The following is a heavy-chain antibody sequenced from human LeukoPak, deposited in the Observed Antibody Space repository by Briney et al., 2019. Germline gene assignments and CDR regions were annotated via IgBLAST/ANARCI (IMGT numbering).Heavy chain of an antibody. D-gene: IGHD2-2*01. V-gene: IGHV3-30*01. Sequence: GGSLRLSCAASGFTFSSYAMHWVRQAPGEGLEWVAVISYDGSNKYYADSVKGRFTISRDNSKNTLYLQMNSLRAEDTAVYYCARAQGGAVVVPAATVDYWGQGTLVAVSS. CDR1: GFTFSSYA. CDR2: ISYDGSNK. J-gene: IGHJ4*02. CDR3: ARAQGGAVVVPAATVDY.